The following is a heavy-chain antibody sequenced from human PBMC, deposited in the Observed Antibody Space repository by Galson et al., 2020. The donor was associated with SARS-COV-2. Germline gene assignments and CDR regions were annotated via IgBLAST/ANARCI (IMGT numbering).Heavy chain of an antibody. Sequence: GESLKISCAASGFTFSSYAMSWVRQAPGKGLEWVSALSASGGSTYYADSVKGRFTISRDNSKNTLHLQMNSLRAEDTAVNYCAKDGGLWRYXFWXXXXPYFDYWGQGTLVT. V-gene: IGHV3-23*01. J-gene: IGHJ4*02. CDR2: LSASGGST. D-gene: IGHD3-3*01. CDR1: GFTFSSYA. CDR3: AKDGGLWRYXFWXXXXPYFDY.